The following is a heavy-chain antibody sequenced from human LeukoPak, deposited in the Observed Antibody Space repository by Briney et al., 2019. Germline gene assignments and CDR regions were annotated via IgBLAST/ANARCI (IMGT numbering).Heavy chain of an antibody. CDR1: GGSISSSSDY. Sequence: SETLSLTCTVSGGSISSSSDYGGWIRQPPGKWLEWIGSIYDSGSTYYNPSLKSRVTISVDTSKNQSSLKLSSVTAADTAVYYCARPRIDGYNWSLDYWGQGTLVTVYS. J-gene: IGHJ4*02. CDR3: ARPRIDGYNWSLDY. CDR2: IYDSGST. V-gene: IGHV4-39*01. D-gene: IGHD5-24*01.